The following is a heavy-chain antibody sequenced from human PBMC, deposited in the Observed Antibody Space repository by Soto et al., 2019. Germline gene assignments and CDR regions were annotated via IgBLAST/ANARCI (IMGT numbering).Heavy chain of an antibody. V-gene: IGHV4-34*01. CDR2: INHSGST. D-gene: IGHD3-3*01. CDR3: ARGYRFCPSN. Sequence: QVQLQQWGAGLLKPSETLSLTCAVYGGSFSGYYWSWIRQPPGKGLEWIGEINHSGSTNYNPSLTPRVTISVDTSKHQFSLKLSSVTAADTAVYYCARGYRFCPSNWGPGTLVTVSS. CDR1: GGSFSGYY. J-gene: IGHJ4*02.